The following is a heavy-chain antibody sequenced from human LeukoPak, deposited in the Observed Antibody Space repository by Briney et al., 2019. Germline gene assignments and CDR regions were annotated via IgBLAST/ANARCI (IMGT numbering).Heavy chain of an antibody. CDR3: ARDNSIFGVGFDY. CDR2: IYTSGST. CDR1: GGSISSGSYY. V-gene: IGHV4-61*02. J-gene: IGHJ4*02. Sequence: SETLSLTCTVSGGSISSGSYYWSWIRQPAGKGLEWIGRIYTSGSTNYNPSLKSRVTISVDTSKNQFSLKLSFVTAADTAVYYCARDNSIFGVGFDYWGQGTLVTVSS. D-gene: IGHD3-3*01.